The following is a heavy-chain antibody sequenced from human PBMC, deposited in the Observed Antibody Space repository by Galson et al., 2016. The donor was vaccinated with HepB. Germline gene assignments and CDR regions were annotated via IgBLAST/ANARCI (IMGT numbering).Heavy chain of an antibody. CDR1: GFSVRDDY. CDR2: IHASGDT. CDR3: GRDSYDSSSWSVDF. V-gene: IGHV3-53*01. D-gene: IGHD6-13*01. J-gene: IGHJ4*02. Sequence: SLRLSCAASGFSVRDDYMNWVRQAPGKGLGWVSVIHASGDTNYAGSVEDRFTISRDTSKNTVYLQMSSLRPEDTAVYYCGRDSYDSSSWSVDFWGQGTLVTVSA.